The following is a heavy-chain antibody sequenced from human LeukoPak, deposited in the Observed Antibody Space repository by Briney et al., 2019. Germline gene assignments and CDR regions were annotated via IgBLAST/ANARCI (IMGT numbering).Heavy chain of an antibody. J-gene: IGHJ4*02. CDR1: GGTFSSYA. D-gene: IGHD6-19*01. Sequence: GASVKVSCKASGGTFSSYAISWVRQAPGQGLEWMGRIIPILGIANYAQKFQGRVTITADESTSTAYMELSSLRSEDTAVYYCARDIAVAGILDFDYWGQGTLVIVSS. CDR2: IIPILGIA. V-gene: IGHV1-69*04. CDR3: ARDIAVAGILDFDY.